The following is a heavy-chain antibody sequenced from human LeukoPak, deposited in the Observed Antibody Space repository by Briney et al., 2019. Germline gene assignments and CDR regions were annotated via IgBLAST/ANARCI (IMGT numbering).Heavy chain of an antibody. J-gene: IGHJ3*02. Sequence: SETLSLTCTVSGGSISSSSYYWGWIRQPPGKGLEWIGSIYYSGSTYYNPSLKSRVTISVDTSKNQFSLKLSSVTAADTAVYYRGGWELGMPAFDIWGQGTMVTVSS. CDR3: GGWELGMPAFDI. CDR2: IYYSGST. D-gene: IGHD1-26*01. CDR1: GGSISSSSYY. V-gene: IGHV4-39*01.